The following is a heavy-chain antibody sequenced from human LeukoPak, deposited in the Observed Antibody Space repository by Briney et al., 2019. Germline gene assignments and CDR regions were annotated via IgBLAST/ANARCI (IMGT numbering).Heavy chain of an antibody. D-gene: IGHD3-10*01. V-gene: IGHV3-21*01. CDR3: ARDHDGSGSYSSYFDY. CDR2: ISSSSSYI. Sequence: GGSLRLPCADSGFSFSSDSMNWVRQAPGKGLEWVSYISSSSSYIYYADSVKGRFTISRDNAKNSLYLQMNSLRAEDTAVYYCARDHDGSGSYSSYFDYWGQGTLVTVAS. CDR1: GFSFSSDS. J-gene: IGHJ4*02.